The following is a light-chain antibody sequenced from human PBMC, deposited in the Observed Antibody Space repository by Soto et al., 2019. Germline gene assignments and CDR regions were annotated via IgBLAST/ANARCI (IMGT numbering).Light chain of an antibody. V-gene: IGKV4-1*01. CDR2: WAS. Sequence: DIVMTQSPDSLAVSLGERATINCKSSQSVLYSSNNKNYLAWYQQKPGQPPKLLIYWASTRESGVPDRFSGSGSGTDFTLTISSLQAEDVAVYYCQHYYSTPPVTFGGGTKVEIK. CDR1: QSVLYSSNNKNY. J-gene: IGKJ4*01. CDR3: QHYYSTPPVT.